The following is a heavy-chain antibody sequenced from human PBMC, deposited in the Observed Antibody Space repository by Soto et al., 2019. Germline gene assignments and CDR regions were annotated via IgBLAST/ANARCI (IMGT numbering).Heavy chain of an antibody. CDR1: GFTFSSSA. CDR3: ALDYYGSGSYPNDAFDI. V-gene: IGHV3-23*01. Sequence: EVQLLESGGGLVQPGGSLRLSCAASGFTFSSSAMSWVRQAPGKRLEWVSAISGSGGRPYYADSVKGRFTISRDDYKKTLYLQMNSLRAEDTAVYYCALDYYGSGSYPNDAFDIWGQGTMVTVSS. D-gene: IGHD3-10*01. CDR2: ISGSGGRP. J-gene: IGHJ3*02.